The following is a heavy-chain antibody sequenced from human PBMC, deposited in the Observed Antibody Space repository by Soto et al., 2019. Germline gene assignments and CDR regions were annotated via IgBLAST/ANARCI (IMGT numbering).Heavy chain of an antibody. D-gene: IGHD6-19*01. CDR1: GGSISSYY. CDR3: ASHKQWLGTFDY. J-gene: IGHJ4*02. V-gene: IGHV4-59*08. Sequence: SETLSLTCTVSGGSISSYYWSWIRQPPGKGLEWIGYIYYSGSTNYNPSLKSRVTISVDTSKNQFSLKLSSVTAADTAVYYCASHKQWLGTFDYWGQGTLVTVSS. CDR2: IYYSGST.